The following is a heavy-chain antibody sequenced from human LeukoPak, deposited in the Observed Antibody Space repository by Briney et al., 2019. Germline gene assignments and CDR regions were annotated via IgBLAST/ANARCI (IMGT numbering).Heavy chain of an antibody. Sequence: SETLSLTCTVSGYSISSGYYWGWIRQPPGKGLEWIGSIYHSGSTYYNPSLKSRVTISVDTSKNQFSLKLSSVTAADTAVYYCARKMATINYYYYYYMDVWGKGTTVTVSS. J-gene: IGHJ6*03. CDR1: GYSISSGYY. CDR2: IYHSGST. V-gene: IGHV4-38-2*02. CDR3: ARKMATINYYYYYYMDV. D-gene: IGHD5-24*01.